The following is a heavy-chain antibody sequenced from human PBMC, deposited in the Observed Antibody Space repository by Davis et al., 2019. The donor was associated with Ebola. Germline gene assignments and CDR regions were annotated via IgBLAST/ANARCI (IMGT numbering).Heavy chain of an antibody. CDR1: GFTFSSYA. V-gene: IGHV3-30*04. CDR3: AKVEMATWGY. D-gene: IGHD5-24*01. Sequence: GESLKISCAASGFTFSSYAMHWVRQAPGKGLEWVAVISYDGSNKYYADSVKGRFTISRDNSKNTLYLQMNSLRAEDTAVYYCAKVEMATWGYWGQGTLVTVSS. CDR2: ISYDGSNK. J-gene: IGHJ4*02.